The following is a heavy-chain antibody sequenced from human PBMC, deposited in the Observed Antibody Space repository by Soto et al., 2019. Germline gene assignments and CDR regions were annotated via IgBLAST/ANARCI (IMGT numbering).Heavy chain of an antibody. J-gene: IGHJ5*02. CDR2: IGTSGYST. CDR1: GFTFSNSV. V-gene: IGHV3-23*01. Sequence: EVQLLESGGGLVQPGGSLKLSCAASGFTFSNSVMSWVRQAPGKGPEWVSTIGTSGYSTNYADSVKGRFTISRDNFKNTLYLQMNSLGAEDTAVYYCANSERFDPWGQGTLVTVSS. CDR3: ANSERFDP.